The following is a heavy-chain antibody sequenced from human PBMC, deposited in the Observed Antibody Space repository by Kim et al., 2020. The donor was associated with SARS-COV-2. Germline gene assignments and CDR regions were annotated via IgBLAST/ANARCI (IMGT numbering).Heavy chain of an antibody. D-gene: IGHD5-12*01. J-gene: IGHJ6*02. V-gene: IGHV6-1*01. Sequence: SQTLSLTCAISGDSVSSNSAAWNWIRQSPSRGLEWLGRTYYRSKWYNDYAVSVKSRITINPDTSKNQFSLQLNSVTPEDTTVYYCARGNALDIVASRTSNCYCYGMDVWGQGTTVTVSS. CDR2: TYYRSKWYN. CDR1: GDSVSSNSAA. CDR3: ARGNALDIVASRTSNCYCYGMDV.